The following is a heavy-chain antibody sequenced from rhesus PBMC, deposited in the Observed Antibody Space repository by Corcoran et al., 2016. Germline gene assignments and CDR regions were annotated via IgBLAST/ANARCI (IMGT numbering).Heavy chain of an antibody. V-gene: IGHV4S10*01. Sequence: QVQLQESGPGVVKPSETLSLTCAVSGGPISDSYRWSWIRQPPGKGLALIGYIYGSSTSTNYNPSLKSRVTISKDTSKNQFSVKLSSVTAADTAVYYCARDHFMVATGIDYWGQGVLVTVSS. CDR2: IYGSSTST. J-gene: IGHJ4*01. CDR1: GGPISDSYR. D-gene: IGHD4-4*01. CDR3: ARDHFMVATGIDY.